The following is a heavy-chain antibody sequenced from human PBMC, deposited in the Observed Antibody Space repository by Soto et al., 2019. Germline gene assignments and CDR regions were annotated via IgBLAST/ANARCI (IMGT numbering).Heavy chain of an antibody. CDR2: IKSKTDGGTT. CDR1: GFTFSNAW. V-gene: IGHV3-15*07. D-gene: IGHD1-26*01. CDR3: TTDLREWELPTSDYGMDV. J-gene: IGHJ6*02. Sequence: PGGSLRLSCAASGFTFSNAWMNWVRQAPGKGLEWVGRIKSKTDGGTTDYAAPVKGRFTISRDDSKNTLYLQMNSLKTEDTAVYYCTTDLREWELPTSDYGMDVWGQGTTVTVSS.